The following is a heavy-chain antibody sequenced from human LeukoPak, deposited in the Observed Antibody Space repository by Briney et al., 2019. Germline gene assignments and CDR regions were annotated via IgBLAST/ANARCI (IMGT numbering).Heavy chain of an antibody. V-gene: IGHV3-23*01. D-gene: IGHD3-16*02. Sequence: GGSLRLSCAASGFTFTSFPMTWVRRAPGKGLEWVSSVSRSGDSTWYADSVKGRFTVSRDNSKNTLYLQMNTLRAEDTAVYYCAKPGEGTYQAPAHFHYWGQGALVTVSS. CDR2: VSRSGDST. CDR1: GFTFTSFP. J-gene: IGHJ4*02. CDR3: AKPGEGTYQAPAHFHY.